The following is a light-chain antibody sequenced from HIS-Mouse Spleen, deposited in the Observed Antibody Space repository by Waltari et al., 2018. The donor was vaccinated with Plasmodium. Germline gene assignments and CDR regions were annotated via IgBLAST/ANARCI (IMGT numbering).Light chain of an antibody. CDR1: QSVSSSY. Sequence: EIVLTQSPGTLSLSPGERATLSCRASQSVSSSYLAWYQQTPGPAPRLLIYGASSRATGIPDRFSGSGSGTDFTLTISRLEPEDFAVYYCQQYGSSPYTFGQGTKLEIK. CDR3: QQYGSSPYT. V-gene: IGKV3-20*01. J-gene: IGKJ2*01. CDR2: GAS.